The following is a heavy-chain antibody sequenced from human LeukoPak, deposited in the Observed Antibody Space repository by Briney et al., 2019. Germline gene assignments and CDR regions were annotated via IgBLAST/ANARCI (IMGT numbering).Heavy chain of an antibody. Sequence: PSETLSLTCTVSGYSISSGYYWGWVRQPPGKGLEWIGSIYHSGSTYYNPSLKSRVTISVDTSKNQFSLKLSSVTAADTAVYYCGRGGGGLGYCSSTSCQPLNWFDPGGQEPLVTVPS. D-gene: IGHD2-2*01. J-gene: IGHJ5*02. CDR3: GRGGGGLGYCSSTSCQPLNWFDP. CDR1: GYSISSGYY. V-gene: IGHV4-38-2*02. CDR2: IYHSGST.